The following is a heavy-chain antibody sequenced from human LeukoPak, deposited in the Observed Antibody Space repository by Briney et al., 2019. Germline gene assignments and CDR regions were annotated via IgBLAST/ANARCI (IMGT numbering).Heavy chain of an antibody. Sequence: GGSLRLSCAASGFTVSSNYMSWVRQAPGKGLEWVSVIYSGGSTYYADSVKGRFTISRDSSKNTLYLQMNSLRAEDTAVYYCAKDLSSGWYLDYWGQGTLVTVSS. J-gene: IGHJ4*02. V-gene: IGHV3-53*05. D-gene: IGHD6-19*01. CDR3: AKDLSSGWYLDY. CDR1: GFTVSSNY. CDR2: IYSGGST.